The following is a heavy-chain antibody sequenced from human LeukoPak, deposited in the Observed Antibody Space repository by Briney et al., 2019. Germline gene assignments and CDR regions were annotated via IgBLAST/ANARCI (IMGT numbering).Heavy chain of an antibody. V-gene: IGHV4-30-2*01. CDR2: IYHSWST. CDR3: ASRNDFSIDY. J-gene: IGHJ4*02. D-gene: IGHD3-3*01. Sequence: SSETLSLTCAVSGGSISSGGYSWRWIRQPPGRGLELIGYIYHSWSTLYNPPLKSRVTISVDKSKNQFSLKLSSVTAADTAVYYCASRNDFSIDYWGQGTLVTVSS. CDR1: GGSISSGGYS.